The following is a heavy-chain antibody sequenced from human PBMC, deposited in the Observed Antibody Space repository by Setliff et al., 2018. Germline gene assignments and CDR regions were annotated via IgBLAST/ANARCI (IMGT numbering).Heavy chain of an antibody. CDR1: GYTFNNYG. D-gene: IGHD3-10*01. V-gene: IGHV1-18*01. CDR2: VTIYNGNT. Sequence: GASVKVSCQASGYTFNNYGVAWVRQAPGQGLDWMGWVTIYNGNTKYAQNLQGRLTLSTDRSTNTVYMELGSLTTDDTAIYYCARVESMVRGKNILRHFDYWGQGTQVTVSS. J-gene: IGHJ4*02. CDR3: ARVESMVRGKNILRHFDY.